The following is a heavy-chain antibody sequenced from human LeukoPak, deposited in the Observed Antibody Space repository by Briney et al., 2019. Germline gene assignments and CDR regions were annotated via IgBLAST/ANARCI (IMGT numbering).Heavy chain of an antibody. J-gene: IGHJ3*02. CDR3: AKVGAYCGGDCPYAFDI. CDR2: ISGSRSTI. V-gene: IGHV3-48*01. Sequence: GGSLRLSCAASGFPFSSYSMNWVRQAPGKGLEWISYISGSRSTIYYADSVKGRFTISRDNAKNSLFLQMNSLRAEDTAVYYCAKVGAYCGGDCPYAFDIWGQGTMVTVSS. CDR1: GFPFSSYS. D-gene: IGHD2-21*01.